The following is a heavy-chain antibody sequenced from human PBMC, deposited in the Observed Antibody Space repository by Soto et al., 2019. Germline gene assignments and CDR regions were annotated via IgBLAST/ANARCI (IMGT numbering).Heavy chain of an antibody. CDR2: IHYSGST. CDR1: GVSITSHY. CDR3: TGGGPGHPFDY. Sequence: SETLSLTCTVSGVSITSHYWTWIRQPPGKGLEWIGNIHYSGSTNYSPSLKSRVIISVDTSENQSSLRLSSVTTADTAVYYCTGGGPGHPFDYWGQGTLVTVSS. D-gene: IGHD7-27*01. J-gene: IGHJ4*02. V-gene: IGHV4-59*11.